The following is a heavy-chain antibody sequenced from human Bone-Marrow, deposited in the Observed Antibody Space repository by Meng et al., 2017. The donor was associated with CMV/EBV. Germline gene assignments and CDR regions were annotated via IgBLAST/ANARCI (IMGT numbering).Heavy chain of an antibody. J-gene: IGHJ4*02. CDR2: ISAYNGNT. CDR1: GYTFTSYG. Sequence: ASVKVSCKASGYTFTSYGISWVRQAPGQGLEWMGWISAYNGNTNYAQKLQGRVTMTTDTSTSTAYMELRSLRSDDTAVYYCARYVCSGPSCYAFDYWGQGTLVTVSS. V-gene: IGHV1-18*01. D-gene: IGHD2-2*01. CDR3: ARYVCSGPSCYAFDY.